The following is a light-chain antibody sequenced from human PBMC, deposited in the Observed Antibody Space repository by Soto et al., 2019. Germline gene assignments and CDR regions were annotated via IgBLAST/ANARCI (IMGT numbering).Light chain of an antibody. CDR3: HSYAGSKNVV. V-gene: IGLV2-8*01. Sequence: QSALTQPPSASGSAEQSVTSSCTGTSSDVGGYNYVSWYQHHPGKAPKLIIYEVNKRPSGVPDRFSGSKSGNTASLTVSGLQAEDEADYYYHSYAGSKNVVFGGGTKFTVL. CDR2: EVN. J-gene: IGLJ2*01. CDR1: SSDVGGYNY.